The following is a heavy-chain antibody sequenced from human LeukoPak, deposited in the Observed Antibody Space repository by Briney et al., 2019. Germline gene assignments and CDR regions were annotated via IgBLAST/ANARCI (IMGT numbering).Heavy chain of an antibody. D-gene: IGHD3-16*02. V-gene: IGHV3-64D*06. J-gene: IGHJ3*01. CDR1: GFTFSSYG. CDR3: VEGSHPPLGAFDV. CDR2: ISNFGDST. Sequence: GGSLRLSCSASGFTFSSYGMHWVRQAPGKGLEYVSGISNFGDSTYYPDSVKGRFTISRDNSKNMLYLQMTTLRPEDTADYYCVEGSHPPLGAFDVWGQGTTVTVSS.